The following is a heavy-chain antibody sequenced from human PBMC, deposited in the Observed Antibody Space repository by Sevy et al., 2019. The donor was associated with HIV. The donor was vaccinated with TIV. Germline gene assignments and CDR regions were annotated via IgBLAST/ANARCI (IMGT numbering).Heavy chain of an antibody. CDR3: TRGYYYDSSGYSDY. CDR2: IRSKDYGGAT. Sequence: GGSLRLSCTGSGFTFGDYAMSWVRQAPGMGLEWVGFIRSKDYGGATEYAASVKGRFTSSRDDSKSIADLQMNSLKTEDTAVYYCTRGYYYDSSGYSDYWGQGTLVTVSS. D-gene: IGHD3-22*01. V-gene: IGHV3-49*04. CDR1: GFTFGDYA. J-gene: IGHJ4*02.